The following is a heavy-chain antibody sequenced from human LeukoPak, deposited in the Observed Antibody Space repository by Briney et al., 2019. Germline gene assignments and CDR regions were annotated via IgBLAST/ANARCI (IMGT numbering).Heavy chain of an antibody. D-gene: IGHD5-18*01. Sequence: GGSLKLSCAASGFTFSSYSMNWVRQAPGKGLEWVSYISSSSSIIDYADSVKGRFTISRDNAKNSLYLQMNSLRAEDTAVYYCARARGYSYGYSDYWGQGTLVTVSS. V-gene: IGHV3-48*01. CDR2: ISSSSSII. J-gene: IGHJ4*02. CDR1: GFTFSSYS. CDR3: ARARGYSYGYSDY.